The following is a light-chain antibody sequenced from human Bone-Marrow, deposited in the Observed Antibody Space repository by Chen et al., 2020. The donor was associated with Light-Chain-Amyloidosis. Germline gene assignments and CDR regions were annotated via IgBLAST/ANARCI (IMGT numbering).Light chain of an antibody. V-gene: IGLV6-57*01. CDR3: QSYQGSSQGV. Sequence: NFMLTQPHSVSESPGKTVIISCTRSSGSIATNYVQWYQQRPGSSPTTVISEDDQRPSGVPDRFSGSIDRSSNTASLTVSGLKTGDEADYDCQSYQGSSQGVFGGGTKLTVL. J-gene: IGLJ3*02. CDR1: SGSIATNY. CDR2: EDD.